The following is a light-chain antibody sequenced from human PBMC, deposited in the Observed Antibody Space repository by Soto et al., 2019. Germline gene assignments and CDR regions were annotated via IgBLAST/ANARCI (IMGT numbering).Light chain of an antibody. CDR3: QNYNSYSEA. J-gene: IGKJ1*01. CDR2: KAS. V-gene: IGKV1-5*03. CDR1: QTISSR. Sequence: DIQMTHSPSTLSGSVLDRVTITCRASQTISSRLALYQQKPGKAPKLLIYKASTLKSGVPSRFSGSGSGTEFTLTISSLQPDDFATYYCQNYNSYSEAFGQGTKVDIK.